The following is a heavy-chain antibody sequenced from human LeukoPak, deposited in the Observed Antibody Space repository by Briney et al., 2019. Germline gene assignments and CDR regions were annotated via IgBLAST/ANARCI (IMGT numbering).Heavy chain of an antibody. CDR3: TRGSLSGSSRDY. CDR2: MNPNTGDI. Sequence: GASVRVSCKASGYTFTGYGINWVRQATGQGLEWMGWMNPNTGDIGYAQKFQGRVTMTRNSSIDTAYMELSGLRSEDTAVYYCTRGSLSGSSRDYRGQGTLLTVSS. CDR1: GYTFTGYG. J-gene: IGHJ4*02. V-gene: IGHV1-8*01. D-gene: IGHD1-26*01.